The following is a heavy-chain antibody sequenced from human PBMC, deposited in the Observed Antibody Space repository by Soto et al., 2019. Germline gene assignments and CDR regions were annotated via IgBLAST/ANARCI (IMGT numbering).Heavy chain of an antibody. D-gene: IGHD4-17*01. CDR3: ARNPRPTYGDYADY. CDR2: VWYDGSNK. J-gene: IGHJ4*02. CDR1: GFSFSSYG. Sequence: QVQLVESGGGVVQPGTSLRLSCEASGFSFSSYGMHWVRQAPGKGLEWVAVVWYDGSNKYYADSVKGRFTISRDNSKNTLYLQMNSLRAEDTAVYYCARNPRPTYGDYADYWGQGTLVTVSS. V-gene: IGHV3-33*01.